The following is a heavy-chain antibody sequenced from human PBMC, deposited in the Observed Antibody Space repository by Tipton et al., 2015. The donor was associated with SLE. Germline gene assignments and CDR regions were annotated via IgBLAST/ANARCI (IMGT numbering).Heavy chain of an antibody. CDR3: ARGGKDFGVVIKGYHSGLDV. CDR2: INLNSGGT. J-gene: IGHJ6*02. V-gene: IGHV1-2*02. Sequence: QSGAEVKKPGASVTVSCQASEHTFTGYYMHWVRQAPGQGLEWMGWINLNSGGTKFAQNFQGRVSMSWDTSISTAYMELSRLGKDDTAVYYCARGGKDFGVVIKGYHSGLDVWGQGTTVTIS. D-gene: IGHD3-3*01. CDR1: EHTFTGYY.